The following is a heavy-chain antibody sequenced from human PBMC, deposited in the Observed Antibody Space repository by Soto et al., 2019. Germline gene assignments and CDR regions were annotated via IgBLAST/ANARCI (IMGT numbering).Heavy chain of an antibody. J-gene: IGHJ5*02. V-gene: IGHV1-18*01. CDR2: ISAYNGNT. D-gene: IGHD3-3*01. CDR3: ARDLVPAFYDFWSGYSNWFDP. Sequence: ASVKLYCEASGYTFASYGISWVRQAPGQGLEWMGWISAYNGNTNYAQKLQGRVTMTTDTSTSTAYMELRSLRSDDTAVYYCARDLVPAFYDFWSGYSNWFDPWGQGTLVTVSS. CDR1: GYTFASYG.